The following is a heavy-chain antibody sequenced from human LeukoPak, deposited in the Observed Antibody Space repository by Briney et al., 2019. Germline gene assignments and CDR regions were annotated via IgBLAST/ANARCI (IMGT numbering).Heavy chain of an antibody. V-gene: IGHV4-39*07. D-gene: IGHD2-2*01. CDR2: IYNSGST. J-gene: IGHJ5*02. CDR1: GGSFGGSFSSYY. Sequence: PSETLSLTCAVYGGSFGGSFSSYYWTWIRQTPGKGLEWIGYIYNSGSTYYNPSLKSRVTISVDTSKNQFSLRLSSVTAADTAVYYCARWGTYASTSNWFDPWGQGTLVTVSS. CDR3: ARWGTYASTSNWFDP.